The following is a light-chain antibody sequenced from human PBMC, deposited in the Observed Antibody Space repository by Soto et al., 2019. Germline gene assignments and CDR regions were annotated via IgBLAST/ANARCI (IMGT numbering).Light chain of an antibody. J-gene: IGKJ1*01. V-gene: IGKV3-20*01. CDR1: QDIRSNY. CDR3: QQYDSSPWT. CDR2: GAS. Sequence: ETVLTQSPGTLSLSPGERATLSCRASQDIRSNYLAWYRQTPGQAPRLLIYGASKRASGIADRFSGSGSGTDFTLIISRLELEDFALYYCQQYDSSPWTFGQGTKVEIK.